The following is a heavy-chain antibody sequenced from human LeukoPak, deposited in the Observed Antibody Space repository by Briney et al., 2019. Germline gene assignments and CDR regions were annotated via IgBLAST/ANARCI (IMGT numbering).Heavy chain of an antibody. CDR3: ARQGVDRYYYDSSGSNKGFDY. CDR2: IYYSGST. J-gene: IGHJ4*02. V-gene: IGHV4-39*01. Sequence: SETLSLTCTVSGGSISSSSYYWGWIRQPPGKGLEWIGSIYYSGSTYYNPSLKSRVTISVDTSKNQFSLKLSSLTAADTAVYYCARQGVDRYYYDSSGSNKGFDYWGQGTLVTVSS. CDR1: GGSISSSSYY. D-gene: IGHD3-22*01.